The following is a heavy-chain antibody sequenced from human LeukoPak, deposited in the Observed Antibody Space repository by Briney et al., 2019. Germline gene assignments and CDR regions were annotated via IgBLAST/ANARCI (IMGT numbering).Heavy chain of an antibody. CDR3: TKDRLFLHDALDI. D-gene: IGHD2-21*01. CDR2: ISWNSGII. CDR1: GFTFDDHA. J-gene: IGHJ3*02. V-gene: IGHV3-9*01. Sequence: GRSLRLSCAASGFTFDDHAMHWVRQAPGKGLEWVAGISWNSGIIDYADSVKGRFTISRDNAKNSLYLQMNSLRPEDTAFYYCTKDRLFLHDALDIWGQGTMVTVSS.